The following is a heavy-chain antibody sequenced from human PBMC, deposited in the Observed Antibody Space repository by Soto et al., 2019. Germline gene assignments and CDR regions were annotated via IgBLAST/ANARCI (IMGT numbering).Heavy chain of an antibody. J-gene: IGHJ6*02. CDR2: IKQDGSEK. Sequence: GSLRLSCAASGFTFSSYWMSWVRQAPGKGLEWVANIKQDGSEKYYVDSVKGRFTISRDNAKNSLYLQMNSLRAEDTAVYYCARFYYDSSGYLPSPYYYYYGIDVWAQGSTVTVSS. D-gene: IGHD3-22*01. CDR3: ARFYYDSSGYLPSPYYYYYGIDV. CDR1: GFTFSSYW. V-gene: IGHV3-7*04.